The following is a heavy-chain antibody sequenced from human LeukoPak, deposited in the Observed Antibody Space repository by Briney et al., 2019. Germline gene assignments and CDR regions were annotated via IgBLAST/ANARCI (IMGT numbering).Heavy chain of an antibody. V-gene: IGHV1-8*02. J-gene: IGHJ4*02. Sequence: GASVKVSCKASGYTFTNYDINWVRQASGRGLEWMGWMNPNSGNTGYARKFQGRVTMTRDTSINTAYMELSSLRSDDTAVYYCARIVIRGTTADGGDYWGQGTLVTVSS. CDR2: MNPNSGNT. D-gene: IGHD1-14*01. CDR3: ARIVIRGTTADGGDY. CDR1: GYTFTNYD.